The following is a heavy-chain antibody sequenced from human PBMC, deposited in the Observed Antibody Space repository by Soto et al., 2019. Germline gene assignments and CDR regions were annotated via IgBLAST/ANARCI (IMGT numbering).Heavy chain of an antibody. J-gene: IGHJ4*02. CDR1: GFTFSDYT. CDR3: ARAYFYDDSGNYYLDY. Sequence: GGSLRLSCAVSGFTFSDYTLAWVRQAPGKGLEWVSSITSSYTYIYYADSVKGRFTISRDNAKDSLYLQMDSLRAEDTAVYYCARAYFYDDSGNYYLDYWGQGALVIVSS. CDR2: ITSSYTYI. V-gene: IGHV3-21*01. D-gene: IGHD3-22*01.